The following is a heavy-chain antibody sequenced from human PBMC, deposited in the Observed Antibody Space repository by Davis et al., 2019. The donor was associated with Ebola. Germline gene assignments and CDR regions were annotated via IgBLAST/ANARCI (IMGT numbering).Heavy chain of an antibody. CDR3: ARGLRGTTTHYFDY. V-gene: IGHV3-48*03. D-gene: IGHD1-7*01. CDR2: ISSSGGTI. Sequence: GGSLRLSCAASGFTFSSYEMNWVRQAPGKGLEWVSYISSSGGTIYYADSVKGRFTISRDNAKNSLYLQMNSLRAEDTAVYYCARGLRGTTTHYFDYWGQGTLVTVSS. J-gene: IGHJ4*02. CDR1: GFTFSSYE.